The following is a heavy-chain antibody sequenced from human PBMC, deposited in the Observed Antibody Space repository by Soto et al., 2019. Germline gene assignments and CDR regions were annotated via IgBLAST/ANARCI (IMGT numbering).Heavy chain of an antibody. J-gene: IGHJ6*02. D-gene: IGHD2-15*01. CDR3: ARDRLVAATSAPPYCYYGMDV. CDR2: ISSSSRYI. Sequence: GGSLRLSCATSGFTFSSYSMNWVRQAPGMGLEWVSSISSSSRYIYYADSVRGRFTISRDNAKNSLYLQINSLRAEDTAVYYCARDRLVAATSAPPYCYYGMDVWGQGTTVTVS. CDR1: GFTFSSYS. V-gene: IGHV3-21*01.